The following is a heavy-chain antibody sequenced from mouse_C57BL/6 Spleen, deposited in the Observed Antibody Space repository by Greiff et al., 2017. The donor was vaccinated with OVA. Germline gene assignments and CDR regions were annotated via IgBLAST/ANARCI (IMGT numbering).Heavy chain of an antibody. Sequence: QVTLKESGPGILQSSQTLSLTCSFSGFSLSTSGMGVSWIRQPSGKGLEWLAHIYWDDDKRYNPSLKSRLTISKDTSRNQVFLKITSVDTADTATYYCARGAPYDYEAYWYFDVWGTGTTVTVSS. CDR1: GFSLSTSGMG. CDR2: IYWDDDK. CDR3: ARGAPYDYEAYWYFDV. J-gene: IGHJ1*03. V-gene: IGHV8-12*01. D-gene: IGHD2-4*01.